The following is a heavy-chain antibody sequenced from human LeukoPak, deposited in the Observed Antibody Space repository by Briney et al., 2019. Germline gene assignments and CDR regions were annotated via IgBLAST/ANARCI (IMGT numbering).Heavy chain of an antibody. D-gene: IGHD2-2*01. CDR2: IIPILGIA. CDR1: GGTFSSYA. CDR3: ASATPDIVVVPAAMPDYYYYGMDV. V-gene: IGHV1-69*04. J-gene: IGHJ6*02. Sequence: SVKVSCKASGGTFSSYAISWVRQAPGQGLEWMGRIIPILGIANYAQKFQGRVTITADKSTSTAYMELSSLRSEDTAVYYCASATPDIVVVPAAMPDYYYYGMDVWGQGTTVTVSS.